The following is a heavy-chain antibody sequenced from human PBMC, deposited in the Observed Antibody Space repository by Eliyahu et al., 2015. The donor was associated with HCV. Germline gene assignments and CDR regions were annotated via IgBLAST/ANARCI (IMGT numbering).Heavy chain of an antibody. V-gene: IGHV3-21*01. D-gene: IGHD3-9*01. CDR3: AREVFDILTGYARGRRTGYYMDV. Sequence: EVQLVESGGGLVKPGGSLRLSCAASGFTFSSXSMNWVRQAPGKGLEWVSSISSSSSYIYYADSVKGRFTISRDNAKNSLYLQMNSLRAEDTAVYYCAREVFDILTGYARGRRTGYYMDVWGKGTTVTVSS. CDR1: GFTFSSXS. CDR2: ISSSSSYI. J-gene: IGHJ6*03.